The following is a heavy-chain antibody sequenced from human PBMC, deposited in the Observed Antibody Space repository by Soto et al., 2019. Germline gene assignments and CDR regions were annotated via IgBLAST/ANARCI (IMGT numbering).Heavy chain of an antibody. CDR2: IKSKTDGGTT. CDR3: TTKLWGYYYGMDV. V-gene: IGHV3-15*07. D-gene: IGHD3-16*01. Sequence: PGVSLRLSCAASGFTFSNAWMNWVRQAPGKGLEWVGRIKSKTDGGTTDYAAPVKGRFTISRDDSKNTLYLQMNSLKTEDTAVYYCTTKLWGYYYGMDVWGQGTTVTVSS. J-gene: IGHJ6*02. CDR1: GFTFSNAW.